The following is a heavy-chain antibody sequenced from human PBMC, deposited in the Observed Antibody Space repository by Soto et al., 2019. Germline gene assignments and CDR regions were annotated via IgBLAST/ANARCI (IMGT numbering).Heavy chain of an antibody. V-gene: IGHV1-18*01. J-gene: IGHJ3*02. CDR1: GYTFTSYG. D-gene: IGHD6-19*01. CDR3: ARDSEYSSGWRDAFDI. CDR2: ISAYNGNT. Sequence: QVQLVQSGAEVKKPGASVKVSCKASGYTFTSYGISWVRQAPGQGLEWMGWISAYNGNTNYAQKLQGRVTMTTDTSTSTADMELRSLRSDDTAVYYCARDSEYSSGWRDAFDIWGQGTMVTVSS.